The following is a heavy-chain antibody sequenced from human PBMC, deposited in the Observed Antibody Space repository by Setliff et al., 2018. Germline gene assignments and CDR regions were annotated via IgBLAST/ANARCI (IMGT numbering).Heavy chain of an antibody. J-gene: IGHJ3*02. CDR1: GYTFTSYA. Sequence: SVKVSCKASGYTFTSYAISWVRQAPGQGLEWMGGIIPIFGTANYAQKFQGRVTITADESTSTAYMEPSSLRSEDTAVYYCAREVTGSSSWFEGAFDIWGQGTMVTVSS. CDR2: IIPIFGTA. CDR3: AREVTGSSSWFEGAFDI. V-gene: IGHV1-69*13. D-gene: IGHD6-13*01.